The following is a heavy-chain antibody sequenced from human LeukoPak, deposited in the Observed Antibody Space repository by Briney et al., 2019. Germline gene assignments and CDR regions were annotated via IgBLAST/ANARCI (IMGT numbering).Heavy chain of an antibody. CDR2: ISYDAIYI. D-gene: IGHD3-3*01. J-gene: IGHJ4*02. CDR1: GFTFSSYG. CDR3: ASRALFGHDSYYLDW. Sequence: GGSLRLSCAASGFTFSSYGMHWVRQAPGKGLEWAAVISYDAIYIYYADSVKGRFTISRDNSKNTLYLQMDSLTPEDSAVYYCASRALFGHDSYYLDWWGQGTLVTVSS. V-gene: IGHV3-30*02.